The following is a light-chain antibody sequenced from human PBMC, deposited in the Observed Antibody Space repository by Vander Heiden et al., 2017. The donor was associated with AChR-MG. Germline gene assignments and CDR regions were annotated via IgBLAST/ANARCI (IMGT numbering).Light chain of an antibody. CDR3: QQRSSPLT. CDR2: DAS. Sequence: IVLTQSPATLSLSPGERATLSCRASQSVSSYLAWYQQKPGQAPRLLIYDASNRANGIPDRFSGSGSGTDFTLTISSREPEDFAVYYWQQRSSPLTFGGGTKVEIK. J-gene: IGKJ4*01. CDR1: QSVSSY. V-gene: IGKV3-11*01.